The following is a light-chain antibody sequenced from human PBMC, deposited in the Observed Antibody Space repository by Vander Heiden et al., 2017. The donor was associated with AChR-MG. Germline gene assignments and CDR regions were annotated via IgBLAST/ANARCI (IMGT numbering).Light chain of an antibody. CDR2: EVS. CDR3: CSYAGSYTPWV. V-gene: IGLV2-23*02. Sequence: QSAPTQPPSGSVSPGQSITISCTGTNSDVGGYNLVSWYQQHPGKAPKLMIYEVSKRPSGVSNRFSGSKSGNTASLTISGLQAEDEADYYCCSYAGSYTPWVFGGGTKLTVL. CDR1: NSDVGGYNL. J-gene: IGLJ3*02.